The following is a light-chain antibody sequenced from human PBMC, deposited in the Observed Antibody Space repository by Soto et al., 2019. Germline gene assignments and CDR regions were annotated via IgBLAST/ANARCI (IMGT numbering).Light chain of an antibody. J-gene: IGKJ5*01. CDR2: DAS. Sequence: IVMTQSPATLSMSPGERATLSCRASQSLNRDLAWYQQKPGQSPRLLIYDASARDTDIPARVSGSGSGTEVTLTISSLQSEDFAVYYCQQYHNWPITFGQGTRLEIK. CDR3: QQYHNWPIT. CDR1: QSLNRD. V-gene: IGKV3-15*01.